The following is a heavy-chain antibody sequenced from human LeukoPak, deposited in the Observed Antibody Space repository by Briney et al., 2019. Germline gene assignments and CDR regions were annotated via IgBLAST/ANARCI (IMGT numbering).Heavy chain of an antibody. CDR3: ASEIASWGAFDI. CDR1: GYTFTSYG. D-gene: IGHD3-16*01. J-gene: IGHJ3*02. CDR2: ISAYNGNT. V-gene: IGHV1-18*01. Sequence: ASVKVSCKAAGYTFTSYGISWVRQAPGQGLEWMGWISAYNGNTNYAQKLQGRVTMTTDTSTSTAYMELRSLRSDDTAVYYCASEIASWGAFDIWGQGTMVTVSS.